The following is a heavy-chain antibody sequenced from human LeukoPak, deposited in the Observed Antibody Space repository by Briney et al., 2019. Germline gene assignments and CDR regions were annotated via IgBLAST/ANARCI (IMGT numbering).Heavy chain of an antibody. CDR2: IYHSGGT. D-gene: IGHD1-14*01. J-gene: IGHJ4*02. V-gene: IGHV4-38-2*01. Sequence: SETLSLTCAVSGYSISSGYYWGWIRQPPGKGLEWIGSIYHSGGTYYNPSLKSRVTISVDTSKNQFSLKLSSVTAADTAVYYCARSLWQNRGFDYWGQGTLVTVSS. CDR3: ARSLWQNRGFDY. CDR1: GYSISSGYY.